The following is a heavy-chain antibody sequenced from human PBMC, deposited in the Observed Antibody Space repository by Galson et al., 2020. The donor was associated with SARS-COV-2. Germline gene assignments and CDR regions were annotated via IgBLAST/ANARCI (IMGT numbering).Heavy chain of an antibody. CDR2: FDPEDGET. CDR3: RIVPAAIDYYYYGMDV. CDR1: GYTLTELS. V-gene: IGHV1-24*01. D-gene: IGHD2-2*02. J-gene: IGHJ6*02. Sequence: DSVKVSCKVSGYTLTELSMHWVRQAPGKGLEWMGGFDPEDGETIYAQKFQGRVTMTEDTSTDTAYMELSSLRSEDTAVYYCRIVPAAIDYYYYGMDVWGQGTTVTVSS.